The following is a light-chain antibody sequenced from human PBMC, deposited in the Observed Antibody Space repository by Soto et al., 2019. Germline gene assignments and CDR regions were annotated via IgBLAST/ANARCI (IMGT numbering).Light chain of an antibody. J-gene: IGLJ3*02. CDR3: SSYTTSATWV. Sequence: QSVLTQPASVSGSPGQSITIYCTGSSSDIGGYNFVSWYQQHPGKAPKLMIYEVSYRPSGVSNRFSGSKSCNTASLTISGLQGEDEADYYCSSYTTSATWVFGGGTKLTVL. V-gene: IGLV2-14*01. CDR1: SSDIGGYNF. CDR2: EVS.